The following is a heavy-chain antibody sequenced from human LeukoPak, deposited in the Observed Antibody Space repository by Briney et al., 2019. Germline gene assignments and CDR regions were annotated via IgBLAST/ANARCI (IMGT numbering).Heavy chain of an antibody. CDR1: GDSVSSRTYY. J-gene: IGHJ4*02. CDR2: IYNSGST. CDR3: ASAPNVRYYDY. V-gene: IGHV4-61*01. Sequence: SETLSLTCTVSGDSVSSRTYYWSWIRQPPGKGLEWIGYIYNSGSTNYNLSLKSRVTISVDTSKNQFSLKLTSVTAADTAVYYCASAPNVRYYDYWGQGTLVTVSS.